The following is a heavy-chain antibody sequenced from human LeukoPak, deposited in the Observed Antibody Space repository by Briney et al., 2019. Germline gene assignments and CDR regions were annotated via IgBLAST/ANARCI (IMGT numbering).Heavy chain of an antibody. CDR3: ARLSSLANIAARGRTWFDT. J-gene: IGHJ5*02. Sequence: SETLSLTCTVSGGSINNSYWTWIRQPPGKGLEWIGHIYYSGSTNYSPSLKSRVTISVDTSKNQFSLKLSSVTAADTAVYYCARLSSLANIAARGRTWFDTWGQGSLVTVSS. D-gene: IGHD6-6*01. CDR2: IYYSGST. V-gene: IGHV4-59*01. CDR1: GGSINNSY.